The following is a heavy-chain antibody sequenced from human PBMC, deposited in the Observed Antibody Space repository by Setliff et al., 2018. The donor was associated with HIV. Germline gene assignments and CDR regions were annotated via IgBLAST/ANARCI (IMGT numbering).Heavy chain of an antibody. CDR1: GGSIVSSSYY. J-gene: IGHJ4*02. Sequence: SETLSLTCSVSGGSIVSSSYYWGWIRQPPGKGLEWIATMYYRGTTYNNPSLKSRVTLSADPSKNQFSLILTSVTAADTAVYYCTRQAFGGAPRTPLDSWGQGTLVTVSS. V-gene: IGHV4-39*01. CDR2: MYYRGTT. D-gene: IGHD3-16*01. CDR3: TRQAFGGAPRTPLDS.